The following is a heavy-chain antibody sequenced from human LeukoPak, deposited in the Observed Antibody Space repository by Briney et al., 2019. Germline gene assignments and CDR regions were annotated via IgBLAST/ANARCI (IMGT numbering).Heavy chain of an antibody. V-gene: IGHV1-18*04. J-gene: IGHJ4*02. CDR3: ARDSSGWYDY. Sequence: GASVKVSCKASGYTFTGYYMHWVRQAPGQGLEWMGWISAYNGNTNYAQKLQGRVTMTTDTSTSTAYMELRSLRSDDTAVYYCARDSSGWYDYWGQGTLVTVSS. CDR2: ISAYNGNT. D-gene: IGHD6-19*01. CDR1: GYTFTGYY.